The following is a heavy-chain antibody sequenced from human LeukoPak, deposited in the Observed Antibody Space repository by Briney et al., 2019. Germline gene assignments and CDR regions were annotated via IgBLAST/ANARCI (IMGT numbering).Heavy chain of an antibody. V-gene: IGHV3-48*02. J-gene: IGHJ4*02. D-gene: IGHD1-26*01. CDR3: ARDLGGGGIFDY. CDR1: GFTFSTYR. Sequence: GGSLRLSCAASGFTFSTYRMNWVRQAPGKGLEWVSYISSSSSTIYYADSVKGRFTISRDNAKNSLYLQMSSLRDEDTAVYCGARDLGGGGIFDYWGQGTLVTVSS. CDR2: ISSSSSTI.